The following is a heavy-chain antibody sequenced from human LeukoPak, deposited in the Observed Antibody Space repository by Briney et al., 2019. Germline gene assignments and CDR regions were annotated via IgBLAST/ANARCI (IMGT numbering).Heavy chain of an antibody. J-gene: IGHJ4*02. Sequence: ASVKVSCKASGYTFTGYYMHWVRQAPGQGLEWMGWINPNSGGTDYAQKFQGRVTMTRDTSISTAYMELSRLRSDDTAVYYCARSGYSGYDPTIDYWGQGTLVTVSS. V-gene: IGHV1-2*02. CDR3: ARSGYSGYDPTIDY. CDR2: INPNSGGT. D-gene: IGHD5-12*01. CDR1: GYTFTGYY.